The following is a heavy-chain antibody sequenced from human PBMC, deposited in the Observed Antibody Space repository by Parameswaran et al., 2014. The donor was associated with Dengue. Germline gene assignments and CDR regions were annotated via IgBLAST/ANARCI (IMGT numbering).Heavy chain of an antibody. CDR1: GFTFSSYA. CDR2: ISYDGSNK. J-gene: IGHJ3*02. D-gene: IGHD4-17*01. Sequence: GGSLRLSCAASGFTFSSYAMHWVRQAPGKGLEWVAVISYDGSNKYYADSVKGRFTISRDNSKNTLYLQMNSLRAEDTAVYYCARDIYGDYFDDKRGDAFDIWGQGTMVTVSS. CDR3: ARDIYGDYFDDKRGDAFDI. V-gene: IGHV3-30*04.